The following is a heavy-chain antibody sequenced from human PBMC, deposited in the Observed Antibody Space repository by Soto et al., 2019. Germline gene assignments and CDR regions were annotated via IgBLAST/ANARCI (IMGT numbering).Heavy chain of an antibody. CDR2: INAGNGNT. CDR1: GYTFTSYA. Sequence: ASVKVSCKASGYTFTSYAMHWVRQAPGQRLEWMGWINAGNGNTKYSQKFQGRVTITRDTSASTAYMELSSLRSEDTAVYYCARNYDFWSGYPLDYYYYMDVWGKGTTVTVSS. D-gene: IGHD3-3*01. CDR3: ARNYDFWSGYPLDYYYYMDV. V-gene: IGHV1-3*01. J-gene: IGHJ6*03.